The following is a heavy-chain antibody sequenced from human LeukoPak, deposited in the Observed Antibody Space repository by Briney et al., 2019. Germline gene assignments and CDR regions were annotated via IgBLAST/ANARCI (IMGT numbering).Heavy chain of an antibody. CDR2: INPNSGGT. D-gene: IGHD5-18*01. J-gene: IGHJ4*02. Sequence: ASVKVSCKASGYTFTGYYMHWVRQAPGQGLEWMGWINPNSGGTNYAQKFQGWVTMTRDTSISTAYMELSRLRSDDTAVYYCARAITGDTAMAEDYWGQGTLVTVSS. CDR1: GYTFTGYY. V-gene: IGHV1-2*04. CDR3: ARAITGDTAMAEDY.